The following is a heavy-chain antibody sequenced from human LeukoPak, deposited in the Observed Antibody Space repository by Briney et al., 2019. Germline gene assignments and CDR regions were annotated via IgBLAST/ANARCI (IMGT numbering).Heavy chain of an antibody. CDR3: AKGAGFYYYYYMDV. J-gene: IGHJ6*03. V-gene: IGHV3-33*06. Sequence: PGGSLRLSCAASGFTFSNYGMHWVRQAPGKGLEGVAVVWYDGSNKDYADSVKGRFTISRDNSKNTLYLQMNSLRAEDTAVYYCAKGAGFYYYYYMDVWGKGTTVTVSS. CDR1: GFTFSNYG. CDR2: VWYDGSNK.